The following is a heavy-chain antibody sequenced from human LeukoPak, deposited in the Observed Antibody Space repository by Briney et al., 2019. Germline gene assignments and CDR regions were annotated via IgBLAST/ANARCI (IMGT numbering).Heavy chain of an antibody. CDR2: INSDERSI. Sequence: QPGGSLRLSCAASGFTLSSYWMNWVRQVPGKGLVWVSRINSDERSISYADSVKGRFTISRDNAKNSLYLQMNSLRAEDTAVYYCAREPLYCSGGSCYALDYWGQGTLVAVSS. CDR3: AREPLYCSGGSCYALDY. J-gene: IGHJ4*02. V-gene: IGHV3-74*01. CDR1: GFTLSSYW. D-gene: IGHD2-15*01.